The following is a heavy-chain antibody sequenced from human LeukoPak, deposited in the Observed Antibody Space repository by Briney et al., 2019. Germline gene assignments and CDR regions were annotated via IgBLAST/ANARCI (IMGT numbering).Heavy chain of an antibody. CDR3: ANLISPGWCDP. CDR1: GDSISSSSSY. V-gene: IGHV4-39*01. J-gene: IGHJ5*02. CDR2: IYYSGST. Sequence: SETLSLTCTVSGDSISSSSSYWGWIRQPPGEGLEWIGSIYYSGSTYYNTSLKSRVTISVDTSKNQFSLRLNSVTAADTAVYYCANLISPGWCDPWGQGTLVTVSS.